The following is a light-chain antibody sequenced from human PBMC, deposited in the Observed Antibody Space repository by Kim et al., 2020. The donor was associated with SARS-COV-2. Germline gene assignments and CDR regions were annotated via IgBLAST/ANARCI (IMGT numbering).Light chain of an antibody. CDR3: QHRYNWPYT. CDR1: QSISSY. Sequence: EIVLTQSPATLSLSPGERATLSCRASQSISSYLAWYQQKPGQTPRLLIYDASNRATGIPARFSGSGSGADFTLTISSLEPEDSAVFYCQHRYNWPYTFGQGTKLEI. CDR2: DAS. J-gene: IGKJ2*01. V-gene: IGKV3-11*01.